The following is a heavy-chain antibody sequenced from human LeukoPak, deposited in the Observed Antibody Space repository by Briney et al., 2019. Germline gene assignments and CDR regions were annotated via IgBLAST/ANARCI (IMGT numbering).Heavy chain of an antibody. V-gene: IGHV7-4-1*02. CDR2: INTNTGNP. CDR3: ARDRTKFNHPKQWLVRDWWFDP. CDR1: GGTFSSYA. D-gene: IGHD6-19*01. Sequence: GSSVKVSCKASGGTFSSYAISWVRQAPGQGLEWMGWINTNTGNPTYAQGFTGRFVFSLDTSVSTAYLQISSLKAEDTAVYYCARDRTKFNHPKQWLVRDWWFDPWGQGTLVTVSS. J-gene: IGHJ5*02.